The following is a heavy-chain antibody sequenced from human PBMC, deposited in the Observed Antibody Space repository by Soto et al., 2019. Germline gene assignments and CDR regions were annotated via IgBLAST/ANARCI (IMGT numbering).Heavy chain of an antibody. CDR1: GFSLRTSGVG. CDR2: IYWDGYK. V-gene: IGHV2-5*02. Sequence: QITLKESGPTLVKPTQTLTLTCAFSGFSLRTSGVGVGWIRQPPGKALEWLALIYWDGYKHYSPSLKSRLTIPEETSKNQVVLTMTNMDPVDTATYYWAHKGGGDRILDYWGQGTLVTVSS. D-gene: IGHD3-16*01. CDR3: AHKGGGDRILDY. J-gene: IGHJ4*02.